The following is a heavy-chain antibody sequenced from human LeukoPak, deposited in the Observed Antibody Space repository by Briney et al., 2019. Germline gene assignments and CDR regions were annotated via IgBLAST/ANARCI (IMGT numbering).Heavy chain of an antibody. J-gene: IGHJ2*01. CDR1: DGSITTYY. Sequence: SETLSLTCTISDGSITTYYWSWIRQPPGQGLEWIGHIYYSGSANYNPSLKSRVTMSADASKNQFSLRLSSVTAADTALYYCVGDLDYRGNSGYFGLWGRGTLVTVSS. V-gene: IGHV4-59*01. D-gene: IGHD4-23*01. CDR2: IYYSGSA. CDR3: VGDLDYRGNSGYFGL.